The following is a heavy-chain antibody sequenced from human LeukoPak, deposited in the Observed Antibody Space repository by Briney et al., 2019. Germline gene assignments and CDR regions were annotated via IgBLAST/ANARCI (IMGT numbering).Heavy chain of an antibody. CDR1: GFTFSTYA. J-gene: IGHJ5*02. D-gene: IGHD4/OR15-4a*01. CDR3: AKGLGDFGIGVNFWAT. V-gene: IGHV3-23*01. Sequence: GGSLRLSCVASGFTFSTYAMTWVRQAPGKGLEWGSVVGSGPHQTLHTPSLTARFTISTDTSNNTVYLQMNSLRAADTSIYYCAKGLGDFGIGVNFWATWGQGTLVTVSS. CDR2: VGSGPHQT.